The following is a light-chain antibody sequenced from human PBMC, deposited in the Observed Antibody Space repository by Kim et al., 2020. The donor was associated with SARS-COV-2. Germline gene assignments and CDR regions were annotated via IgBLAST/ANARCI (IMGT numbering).Light chain of an antibody. V-gene: IGKV1-33*01. CDR3: QQYDNLLAPT. Sequence: DIQMTQSPSSLSASVGDRVTITCQASQDISNYLNWYQQKPGKAPKLLIYDASNLETGVPSRFSGSGSGTDFTFTISSLQPEDIATYYCQQYDNLLAPTFGGGTKLEI. CDR1: QDISNY. J-gene: IGKJ4*01. CDR2: DAS.